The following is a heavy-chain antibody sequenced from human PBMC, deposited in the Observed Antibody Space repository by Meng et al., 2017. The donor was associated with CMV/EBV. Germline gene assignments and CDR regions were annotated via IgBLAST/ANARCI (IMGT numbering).Heavy chain of an antibody. CDR3: TRASFSRYCSSTSCYYGMDV. Sequence: GGSLRLSCAASGFTFSSYAMSWVRQAPGKGLEWVSAISGSGGSTHYADSVKGRFTISRDNSKNTLYLQMNSLRAEDTAVYYCTRASFSRYCSSTSCYYGMDVWGQGTTVTVSS. D-gene: IGHD2-2*01. CDR2: ISGSGGST. J-gene: IGHJ6*02. CDR1: GFTFSSYA. V-gene: IGHV3-23*01.